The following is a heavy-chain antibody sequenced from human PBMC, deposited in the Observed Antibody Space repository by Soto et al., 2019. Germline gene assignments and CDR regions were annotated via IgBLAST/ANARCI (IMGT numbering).Heavy chain of an antibody. CDR2: ISGGGDIT. D-gene: IGHD6-13*01. CDR1: GFTFSTYA. CDR3: AKVIATVGSDY. J-gene: IGHJ4*02. Sequence: GGSLRLSCAASGFTFSTYAMTWVRQAPGKGLEWLSSISGGGDITYYADAVKGRFTISRDNSQNTLYLQMNSLRAEDTAVYYCAKVIATVGSDYWGQGTLVTVSS. V-gene: IGHV3-23*01.